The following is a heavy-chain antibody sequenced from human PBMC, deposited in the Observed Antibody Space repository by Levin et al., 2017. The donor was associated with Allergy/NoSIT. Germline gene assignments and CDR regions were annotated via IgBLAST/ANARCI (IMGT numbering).Heavy chain of an antibody. D-gene: IGHD1-20*01. J-gene: IGHJ3*02. V-gene: IGHV1-69*13. Sequence: GASVKVSCKASGGTFSSYAISWVRQAPGQGLEWMGGIIPIFGTANYAQKFQGRVTITADESTSTAYMELSSLRSEDTAVYYCARAGDGELTGTGDDAFDIWGQGTMVTVSS. CDR1: GGTFSSYA. CDR3: ARAGDGELTGTGDDAFDI. CDR2: IIPIFGTA.